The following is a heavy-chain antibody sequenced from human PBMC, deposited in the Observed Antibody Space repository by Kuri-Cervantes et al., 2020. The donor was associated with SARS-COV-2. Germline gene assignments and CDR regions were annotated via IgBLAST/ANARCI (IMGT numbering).Heavy chain of an antibody. D-gene: IGHD6-19*01. CDR2: IYTSGST. CDR3: ARQVGSSGWYGRGGWFDP. CDR1: GGSISSYY. V-gene: IGHV4-4*07. J-gene: IGHJ5*02. Sequence: GSLRLSCTVSGGSISSYYWSWIRQPAGKGLEWIGRIYTSGSTNYNPSLKSRVTISVDTSKNQFSLKLSSVTAADTAVYYCARQVGSSGWYGRGGWFDPWGQGTLVTVSS.